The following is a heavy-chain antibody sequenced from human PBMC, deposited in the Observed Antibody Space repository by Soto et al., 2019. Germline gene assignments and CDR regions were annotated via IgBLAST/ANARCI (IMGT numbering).Heavy chain of an antibody. D-gene: IGHD2-15*01. Sequence: KTGGSLRLSCTASGFSFSSYTMNWVRQAPGKGLQWVASITNRGTHTYSADPVKGRFTISRDNDKNSLYLQMNNLRAEDTATYYCTRAHEVAWFDSWGLGTLVTVSS. V-gene: IGHV3-21*06. J-gene: IGHJ5*01. CDR1: GFSFSSYT. CDR3: TRAHEVAWFDS. CDR2: ITNRGTHT.